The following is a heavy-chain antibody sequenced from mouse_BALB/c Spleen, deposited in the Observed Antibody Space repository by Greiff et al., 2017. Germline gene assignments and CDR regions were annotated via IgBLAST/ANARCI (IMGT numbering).Heavy chain of an antibody. D-gene: IGHD2-1*01. Sequence: EVQLQQSGPGLVKPSQSLSLTCTVTGYSITSDYAWNWIRQFPGNKLEWMGYISYSGSTSYNPSLKSRISLTPDTSTNQFFLQLNSVTTEDTATYYRAREEDGNCEGAMDYWGQGTSVTVSS. CDR3: AREEDGNCEGAMDY. CDR2: ISYSGST. J-gene: IGHJ4*01. V-gene: IGHV3-2*02. CDR1: GYSITSDYA.